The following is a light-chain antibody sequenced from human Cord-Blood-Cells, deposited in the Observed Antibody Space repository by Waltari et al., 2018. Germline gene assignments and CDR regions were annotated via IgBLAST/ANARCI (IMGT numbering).Light chain of an antibody. CDR3: QQYYSTPWT. Sequence: DIVMTQSPDSLAVSLGERATINCKSSQSVLYSSNNKNYLALYQQKPGQPPKLLNYWASTRESGVPDRFSGSGAGTEFTLTISSLQAEDVAVYYCQQYYSTPWTFGQGTKVEIK. J-gene: IGKJ1*01. CDR1: QSVLYSSNNKNY. V-gene: IGKV4-1*01. CDR2: WAS.